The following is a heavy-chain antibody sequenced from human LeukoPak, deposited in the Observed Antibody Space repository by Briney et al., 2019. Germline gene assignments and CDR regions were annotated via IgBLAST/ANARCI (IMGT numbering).Heavy chain of an antibody. J-gene: IGHJ4*02. CDR1: GYTFTSYG. CDR2: ISAYNGNT. Sequence: GASVKVSCKASGYTFTSYGISWVRQAPGHGLEWMGWISAYNGNTNYAQKLQGRVTMTTDTSTSTAYMELRSLRSDDTAVYYCARDTGSAIWSYYFDYWGQGTLVTVSS. V-gene: IGHV1-18*04. CDR3: ARDTGSAIWSYYFDY. D-gene: IGHD2-21*02.